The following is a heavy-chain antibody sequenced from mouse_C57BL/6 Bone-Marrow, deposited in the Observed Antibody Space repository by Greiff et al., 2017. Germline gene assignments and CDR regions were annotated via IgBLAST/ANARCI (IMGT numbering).Heavy chain of an antibody. CDR2: INPGSGGT. Sequence: QVQLQQSGAELVRPGTSVKVSCKASGYAFTNYLIEWVKQRPGQGLEWIGVINPGSGGTNYNEKFKGKATLTADKSSSTAYMQLSSLTSEDSAVYFCARAMITGECLYAMDYWGQGTSVTVSS. V-gene: IGHV1-54*01. CDR1: GYAFTNYL. CDR3: ARAMITGECLYAMDY. J-gene: IGHJ4*01. D-gene: IGHD2-4*01.